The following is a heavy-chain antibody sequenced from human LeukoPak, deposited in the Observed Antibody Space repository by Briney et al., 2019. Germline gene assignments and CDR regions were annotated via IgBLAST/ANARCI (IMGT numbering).Heavy chain of an antibody. J-gene: IGHJ6*02. V-gene: IGHV1-2*06. D-gene: IGHD5-24*01. CDR1: GYTFTGYY. CDR2: INPNSGGT. CDR3: ARQEIYYYYYGMDV. Sequence: ASVKVSCKASGYTFTGYYMHWVRQAPGQGREWMGRINPNSGGTNYAQKFQGRVTMTRDTSISTVYMELSRLRSDDTAVYYCARQEIYYYYYGMDVWGQGTTVTVSS.